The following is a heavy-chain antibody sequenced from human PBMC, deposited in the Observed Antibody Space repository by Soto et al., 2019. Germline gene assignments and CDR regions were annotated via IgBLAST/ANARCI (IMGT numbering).Heavy chain of an antibody. Sequence: SETLSLTCAVYGGSFSGYYWSWIRQPPGKGLEWIGEINHSGSTNYNPSLKSRVTISVDTSKNQFSLKLSSVTAADTAVYYCARVGAARDYYYGMDVWGQGTTVTVSS. CDR3: ARVGAARDYYYGMDV. CDR2: INHSGST. CDR1: GGSFSGYY. J-gene: IGHJ6*02. D-gene: IGHD2-15*01. V-gene: IGHV4-34*01.